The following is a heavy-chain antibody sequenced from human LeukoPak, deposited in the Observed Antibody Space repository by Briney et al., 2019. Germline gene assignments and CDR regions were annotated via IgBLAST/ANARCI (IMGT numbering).Heavy chain of an antibody. CDR1: GFTFSSYA. D-gene: IGHD3-3*01. Sequence: PGGSLRLSCAASGFTFSSYAMSWVRQAPGKGLEWVSAISGSGGSTYYADSVKGRFTISRDNSKNTLYLQMNSLRAEDTAVYYCARDRYDFWSGYYGYYYYYYMDVWGKGTTVTVSS. CDR3: ARDRYDFWSGYYGYYYYYYMDV. CDR2: ISGSGGST. J-gene: IGHJ6*03. V-gene: IGHV3-23*01.